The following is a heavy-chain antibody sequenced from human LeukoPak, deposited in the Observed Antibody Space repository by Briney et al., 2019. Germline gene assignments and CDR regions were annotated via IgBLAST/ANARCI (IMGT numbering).Heavy chain of an antibody. CDR1: GGSVSSYF. CDR2: VYYSGNS. D-gene: IGHD3-22*01. J-gene: IGHJ5*02. Sequence: SETLSLTCTVSGGSVSSYFWSWIRQPPGKGLEWIGYVYYSGNSNYNPSLKSRVTISVDTSKNQFSLKLSSVTAADTAVYYCAGLGASGNGYLSWFDPWGQGTLVTVSS. V-gene: IGHV4-59*02. CDR3: AGLGASGNGYLSWFDP.